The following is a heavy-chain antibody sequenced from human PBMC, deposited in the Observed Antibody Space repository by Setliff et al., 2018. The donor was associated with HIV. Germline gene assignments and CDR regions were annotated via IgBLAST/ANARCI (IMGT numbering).Heavy chain of an antibody. CDR1: GYTFTRWW. V-gene: IGHV5-51*01. CDR3: ARLSVVTATRIYYFDY. J-gene: IGHJ4*02. D-gene: IGHD2-21*02. Sequence: GESLKISCKASGYTFTRWWIDWVRQTPGKGLEWMGIIYLGDSDTRYSPSFQGQVTISADKSISTAYLQWSSLKASDTAMYYCARLSVVTATRIYYFDYWGQGTLVTVSS. CDR2: IYLGDSDT.